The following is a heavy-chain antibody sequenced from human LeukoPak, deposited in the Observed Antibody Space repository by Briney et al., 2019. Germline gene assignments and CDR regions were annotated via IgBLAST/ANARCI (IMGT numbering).Heavy chain of an antibody. Sequence: SGPTLVKPTQTLTLTCTFSGFSLSTSGVGVGWIRQPPGQALEWLALIYWDDDKRYSPSLKSRLTITKDTSKNQVVLTMTNMDPVDTATYYCAHKAEGGWSGYFDYWGQGTLVTVSS. CDR3: AHKAEGGWSGYFDY. CDR1: GFSLSTSGVG. CDR2: IYWDDDK. D-gene: IGHD3-3*01. J-gene: IGHJ4*02. V-gene: IGHV2-5*02.